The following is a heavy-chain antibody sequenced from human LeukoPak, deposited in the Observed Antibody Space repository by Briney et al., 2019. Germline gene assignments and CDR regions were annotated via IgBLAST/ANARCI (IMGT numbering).Heavy chain of an antibody. V-gene: IGHV5-51*01. CDR2: IFPGDSDT. CDR1: GYSFTSYW. D-gene: IGHD3-22*01. CDR3: ARRAGYYGSSGYYSLDY. Sequence: GESLKISCKGSGYSFTSYWIVWVRQMPGKGLEWMGIIFPGDSDTTYSPSFQGQVTISADKSVSTAYLQWSGLKASDTAMYYCARRAGYYGSSGYYSLDYWGQGTLVTVSS. J-gene: IGHJ4*02.